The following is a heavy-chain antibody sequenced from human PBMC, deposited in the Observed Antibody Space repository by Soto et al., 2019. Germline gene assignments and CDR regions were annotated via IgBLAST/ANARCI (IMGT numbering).Heavy chain of an antibody. CDR3: AKTTGDYDFWSGPSS. D-gene: IGHD3-3*01. V-gene: IGHV3-30*18. CDR2: ISYDGSNK. Sequence: QVQLVESGGGVVQPGRSLRLSCAASGFTFSSYGMHWVRQAPGKGLEWVAVISYDGSNKYYADSVKGRFTISRDNSKNTLYLQMNSLRAEDTAVYYCAKTTGDYDFWSGPSSWGQGTLVTVSS. CDR1: GFTFSSYG. J-gene: IGHJ5*02.